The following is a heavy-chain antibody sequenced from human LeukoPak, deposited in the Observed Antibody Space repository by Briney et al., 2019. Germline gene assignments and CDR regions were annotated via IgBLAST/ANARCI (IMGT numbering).Heavy chain of an antibody. CDR3: ARGQNFWSAGVDY. J-gene: IGHJ4*02. CDR2: INHSGST. Sequence: ASETLSLTCAVYGGSFSGYYWSWIRQPPGKGLEWIGEINHSGSTNYNPSLKSRVTISVDTSKNQFSLKLSSVTAADTAVYYCARGQNFWSAGVDYWGQGTLVTVSS. D-gene: IGHD3-3*01. CDR1: GGSFSGYY. V-gene: IGHV4-34*01.